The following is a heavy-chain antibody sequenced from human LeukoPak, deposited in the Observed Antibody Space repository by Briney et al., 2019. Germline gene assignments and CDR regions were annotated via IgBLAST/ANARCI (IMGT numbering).Heavy chain of an antibody. J-gene: IGHJ5*02. Sequence: GGSLRLSCAASGFTFSSYSMNWVRQAPGKGLEWVSSISSSSSYIYYADSVKGRFTTSRDNAKNSLYLQMNSLRAEDTAVYYCARDSSPYYDSSGLTPWGQGTLVTVSS. V-gene: IGHV3-21*01. CDR1: GFTFSSYS. D-gene: IGHD3-22*01. CDR3: ARDSSPYYDSSGLTP. CDR2: ISSSSSYI.